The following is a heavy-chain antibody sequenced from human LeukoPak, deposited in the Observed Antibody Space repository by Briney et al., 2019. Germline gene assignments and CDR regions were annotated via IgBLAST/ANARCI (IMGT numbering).Heavy chain of an antibody. Sequence: SETLSLTCTVSGGSISSSSYYWGWIRQPPGKGLEWIGSIYYSGSTYYNPSLKSRVTISVDTSKNQFSLKLSSVTAADTAVYYCARDDIVVVVAATPGNWFDPWGQGTLVTVSS. CDR1: GGSISSSSYY. D-gene: IGHD2-15*01. J-gene: IGHJ5*02. V-gene: IGHV4-39*07. CDR3: ARDDIVVVVAATPGNWFDP. CDR2: IYYSGST.